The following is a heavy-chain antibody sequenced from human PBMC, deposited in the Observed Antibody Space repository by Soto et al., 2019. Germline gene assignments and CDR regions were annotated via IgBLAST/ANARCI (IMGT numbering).Heavy chain of an antibody. CDR3: AKTHNSGSYHFDY. D-gene: IGHD1-26*01. CDR1: GFTFSSYG. Sequence: SLRLSCAASGFTFSSYGMHWVRQAPGKGLEWVAVISYDGSNKYYADSVKGRFTISRDNSKNTLHLQMNSLRAEDTAVYYCAKTHNSGSYHFDYWGQGTLVTVSS. J-gene: IGHJ4*02. V-gene: IGHV3-30*18. CDR2: ISYDGSNK.